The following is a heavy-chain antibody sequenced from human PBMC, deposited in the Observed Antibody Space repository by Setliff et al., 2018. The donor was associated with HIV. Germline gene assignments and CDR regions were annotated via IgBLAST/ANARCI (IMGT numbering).Heavy chain of an antibody. CDR1: GGSFSDNY. J-gene: IGHJ4*02. CDR3: ARSIVPVASGYYYFEY. D-gene: IGHD3-3*01. CDR2: IYHTGST. Sequence: SETLSLTCAVYGGSFSDNYWSWIRQPPGNGLEWIGSIYHTGSTYYKPSLKSRVTISVDTSKNQFPLRLSSVAAGDTAVYYCARSIVPVASGYYYFEYWGQGTLVTVSS. V-gene: IGHV4-34*01.